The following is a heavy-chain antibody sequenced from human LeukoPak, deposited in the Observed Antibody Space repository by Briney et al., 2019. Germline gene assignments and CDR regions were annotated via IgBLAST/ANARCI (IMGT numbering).Heavy chain of an antibody. CDR1: GFTFSSYA. D-gene: IGHD2-15*01. J-gene: IGHJ4*02. CDR3: AKAPVTTCSGAYCYPFDY. V-gene: IGHV3-30*04. Sequence: PGGSLRLSCAASGFTFSSYALHWVRQAPGKGLEWVAFISYDGSNKYYADSVKGRFTISRDNSKNTLFLQMNSLRAGDAAVYYCAKAPVTTCSGAYCYPFDYWSQGTLVTVSS. CDR2: ISYDGSNK.